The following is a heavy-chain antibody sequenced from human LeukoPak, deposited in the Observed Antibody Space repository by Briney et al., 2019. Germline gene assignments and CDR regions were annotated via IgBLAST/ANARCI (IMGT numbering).Heavy chain of an antibody. J-gene: IGHJ4*02. CDR2: INQDGSTK. D-gene: IGHD3-16*01. CDR3: ARDMKGNLDY. Sequence: GGSLRLSCAASGFTFSNAWMAWVRQAPGKGLEWVAYINQDGSTKQYVDSVRGRFTISRDNAKNSLYLEMNSRRGEDTGLYHCARDMKGNLDYWGQGTLVTVSS. CDR1: GFTFSNAW. V-gene: IGHV3-7*01.